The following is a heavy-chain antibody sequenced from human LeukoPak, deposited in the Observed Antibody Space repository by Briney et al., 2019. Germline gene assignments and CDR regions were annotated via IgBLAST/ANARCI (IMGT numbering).Heavy chain of an antibody. CDR2: ISSRGSNI. V-gene: IGHV3-48*03. J-gene: IGHJ4*02. D-gene: IGHD3-9*01. CDR3: SKLGVILTVYPYYFDC. Sequence: GGSLSLFCAASGFTFSSYEMNWVRQARGKGVEGVSYISSRGSNILYADSVRGGFNISRENSKNTLYLQMTILRAEDTAVYYCSKLGVILTVYPYYFDCWGQGTLVTVSS. CDR1: GFTFSSYE.